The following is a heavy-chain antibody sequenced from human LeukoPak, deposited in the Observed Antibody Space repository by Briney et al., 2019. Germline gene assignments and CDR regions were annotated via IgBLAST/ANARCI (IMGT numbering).Heavy chain of an antibody. CDR2: INHSGST. J-gene: IGHJ4*02. CDR1: GGSFSGYY. CDR3: ARELDSSGWYNFDY. Sequence: SETLSLTCAVYGGSFSGYYWSWIRQPPGKGLEWIGEINHSGSTNYNPSLKSRVTISVDKSKNQFSLKLSSVTAADTAVYYCARELDSSGWYNFDYWGQGTLVTVSS. D-gene: IGHD6-19*01. V-gene: IGHV4-34*01.